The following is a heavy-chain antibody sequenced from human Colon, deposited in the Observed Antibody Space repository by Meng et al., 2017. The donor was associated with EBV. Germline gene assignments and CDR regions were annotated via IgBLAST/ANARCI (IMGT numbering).Heavy chain of an antibody. CDR3: ARDGPLL. V-gene: IGHV4-39*07. J-gene: IGHJ4*02. Sequence: QRQLGESGPGVVSPSETLSLPCSVSGDSISGSGDYWGWVRQPPGKGLEWIGHIYSTGSTYYNPSLKSRVTISVDTSKNQFSLKVTSMTAADTAVFYCARDGPLLWGPGTLVTVSS. CDR2: IYSTGST. CDR1: GDSISGSGDY.